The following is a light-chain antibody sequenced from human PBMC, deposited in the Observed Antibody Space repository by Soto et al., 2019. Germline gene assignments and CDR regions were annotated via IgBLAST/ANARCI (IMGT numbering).Light chain of an antibody. CDR2: DAS. V-gene: IGKV3-11*01. CDR1: ESVTRY. CDR3: QHRSNWPPT. Sequence: EIVLTQSPGTLSLSPGERATLSCRAGESVTRYLAWYQQKPGQAPRLLIYDASNRATGVPARFSGSGSGTDFTLTISSLEPEDFAVYYCQHRSNWPPTFGQGTKVDIK. J-gene: IGKJ1*01.